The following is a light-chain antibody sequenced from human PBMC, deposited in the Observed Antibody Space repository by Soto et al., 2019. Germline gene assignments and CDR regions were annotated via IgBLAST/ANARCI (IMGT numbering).Light chain of an antibody. J-gene: IGKJ3*01. V-gene: IGKV3-20*01. CDR2: GAS. CDR1: QSVSSSY. CDR3: QQYGSSFLT. Sequence: EIVLTQSPGTLSLSPGGRATLSCRASQSVSSSYLAWYQQKPGQAPRLLIYGASSRATGIPDRFSGSGSGTDFTLTISRLEPEDFAVYYCQQYGSSFLTFGPGTKVDIK.